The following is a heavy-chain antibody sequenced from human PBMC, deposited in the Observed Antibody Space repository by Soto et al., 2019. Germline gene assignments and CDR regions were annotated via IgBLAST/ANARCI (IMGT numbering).Heavy chain of an antibody. CDR3: ATTPYCSTTSCYTYYYDMEV. D-gene: IGHD2-2*01. CDR1: GFTFSDYA. Sequence: VQLLESGGGLIQPEGSLRLSCVASGFTFSDYAMSWVRQAPGKGLEWISAISGSRGTTYYADSVKGRFTISRDNSTSTLDLQMHSLSAEDTAVYYCATTPYCSTTSCYTYYYDMEVCGQGTTVTVSS. V-gene: IGHV3-23*01. CDR2: ISGSRGTT. J-gene: IGHJ6*02.